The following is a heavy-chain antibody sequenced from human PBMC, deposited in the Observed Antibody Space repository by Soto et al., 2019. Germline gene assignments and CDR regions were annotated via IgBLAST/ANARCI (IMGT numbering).Heavy chain of an antibody. J-gene: IGHJ5*02. D-gene: IGHD2-21*01. CDR2: ISYDGSNK. V-gene: IGHV3-30-3*01. CDR3: ARDSQLLSFRWFDP. Sequence: GGSLRLSCAASGFTFSSYTMHWVRQSPGKGLEWVALISYDGSNKYYADSVKGRFTISRDNSKNTLYLQMNSLRDEDTAVYYCARDSQLLSFRWFDPWGQGTLVTVSS. CDR1: GFTFSSYT.